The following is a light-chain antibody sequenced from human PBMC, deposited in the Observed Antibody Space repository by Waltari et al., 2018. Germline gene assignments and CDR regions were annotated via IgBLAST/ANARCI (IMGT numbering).Light chain of an antibody. CDR2: GAS. CDR1: QSVGGN. Sequence: EIEMTQSPATLSVSPGERATLSCRASQSVGGNLARYQQKPGQAPRLLIHGASTRATGVPARFSGSGSGTEFTLTISSLQSEDFAVYYCQQYHKWPPLTFGGGTKVEIK. CDR3: QQYHKWPPLT. J-gene: IGKJ4*01. V-gene: IGKV3-15*01.